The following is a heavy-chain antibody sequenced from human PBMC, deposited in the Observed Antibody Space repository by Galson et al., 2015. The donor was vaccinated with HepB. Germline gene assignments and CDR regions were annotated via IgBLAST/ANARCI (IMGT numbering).Heavy chain of an antibody. V-gene: IGHV1-3*01. Sequence: SVKVSCKASGYTLTSHAVHWARQAPGQRLEWMGWINDGNGNTKYSEKFQGRVTISRDTSASTAYMELTSLRSEDTAVYYCARGSEYFDYWGQGTLVTVSS. CDR3: ARGSEYFDY. J-gene: IGHJ4*02. D-gene: IGHD6-19*01. CDR1: GYTLTSHA. CDR2: INDGNGNT.